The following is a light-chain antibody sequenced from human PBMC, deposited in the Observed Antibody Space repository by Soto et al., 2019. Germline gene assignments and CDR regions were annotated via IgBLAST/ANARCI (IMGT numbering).Light chain of an antibody. CDR2: EVS. Sequence: QSVLTQPASVSGSPVQAITISCTGTSSDVGGYNYVSWYQQPPGKALKLMIYEVSNRHSGVSNRFSGSKSGNTASLTISGLQAEDEADYYCSSYTSSSTPYVFGTGTKVTVL. J-gene: IGLJ1*01. V-gene: IGLV2-14*01. CDR1: SSDVGGYNY. CDR3: SSYTSSSTPYV.